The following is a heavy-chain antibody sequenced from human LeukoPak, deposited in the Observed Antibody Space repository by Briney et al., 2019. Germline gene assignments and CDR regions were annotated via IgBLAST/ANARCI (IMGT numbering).Heavy chain of an antibody. V-gene: IGHV3-74*01. CDR3: ARGLVEMATVI. J-gene: IGHJ4*02. Sequence: PGGSLRLSCAASGFTFSSYWMHWVRQAPGKGLVWVSRINSDGSSTIYADSVKGRFTISRDNAKNTLYLQMNSLRAEDTAVYYCARGLVEMATVIWGQGTLVTVSS. CDR2: INSDGSST. CDR1: GFTFSSYW. D-gene: IGHD5-24*01.